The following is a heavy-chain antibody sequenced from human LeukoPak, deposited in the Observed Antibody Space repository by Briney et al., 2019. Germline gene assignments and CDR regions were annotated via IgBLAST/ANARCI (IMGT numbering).Heavy chain of an antibody. CDR3: ARGDPTYYDYVWGSYRYTEFDY. V-gene: IGHV4-34*01. J-gene: IGHJ4*02. CDR1: GGSFSGYY. Sequence: SETLSLTCAVYGGSFSGYYWSWIRQPPGKGLEWIGEINHSGSTNYNPSLKSRVTISVDTSKNQFSLKLSSVTAADPAVYYCARGDPTYYDYVWGSYRYTEFDYWGQGTLVTVSS. CDR2: INHSGST. D-gene: IGHD3-16*02.